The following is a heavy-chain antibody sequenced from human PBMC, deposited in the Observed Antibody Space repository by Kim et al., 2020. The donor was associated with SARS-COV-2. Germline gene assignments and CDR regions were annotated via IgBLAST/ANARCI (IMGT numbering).Heavy chain of an antibody. D-gene: IGHD2-21*01. CDR3: ARGGNYSSY. CDR2: IKQDGTET. Sequence: GGSLRLSCAASGFTLSTYWMGWVRQAPVRGLEWVANIKQDGTETDYVDSVKGRFTVTRDNAKNSLYLQMNSLRFEDTAVYYCARGGNYSSYWGQGTLFAVSS. CDR1: GFTLSTYW. V-gene: IGHV3-7*01. J-gene: IGHJ4*02.